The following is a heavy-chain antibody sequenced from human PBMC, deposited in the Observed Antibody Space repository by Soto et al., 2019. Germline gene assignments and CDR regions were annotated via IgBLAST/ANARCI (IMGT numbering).Heavy chain of an antibody. D-gene: IGHD4-17*01. CDR1: GFTFSSYS. V-gene: IGHV3-21*05. J-gene: IGHJ4*02. Sequence: GGSLRLSCAASGFTFSSYSINWVRQAPGKGLEWVSYIGSSSTSIYYADSVKGRFTISRDNAENSVYLQMYSLRAEDTAVYYCARSTTVTTFDYWGQGSLVTVSS. CDR2: IGSSSTSI. CDR3: ARSTTVTTFDY.